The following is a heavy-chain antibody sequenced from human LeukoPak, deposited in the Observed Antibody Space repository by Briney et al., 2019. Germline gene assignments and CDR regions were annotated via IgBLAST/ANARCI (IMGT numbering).Heavy chain of an antibody. D-gene: IGHD3-22*01. Sequence: SGTLSLTCGVSGGSIDITNYWSWVRQAPGKGLEWIGEISHDGTTNYNPSPRSRVAMSLDRANNQFSLSLTSVTAADTAVYYCTREDRPFCPFAYWGQGVLVTVSS. CDR2: ISHDGTT. CDR1: GGSIDITNY. CDR3: TREDRPFCPFAY. J-gene: IGHJ4*02. V-gene: IGHV4-4*02.